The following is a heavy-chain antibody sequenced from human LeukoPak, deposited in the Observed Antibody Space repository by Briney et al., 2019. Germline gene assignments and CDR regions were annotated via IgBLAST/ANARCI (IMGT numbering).Heavy chain of an antibody. D-gene: IGHD1-26*01. CDR2: INHSGST. V-gene: IGHV4-34*01. CDR1: GFTFSSYS. CDR3: ARYSGSYYVGEFDY. J-gene: IGHJ4*02. Sequence: PGGSLRLSCAASGFTFSSYSMNWVRQPPGKGLEWIGEINHSGSTNYNPSLKSRVTISVDTSKNQFSLKLSSVTAADTAVYYCARYSGSYYVGEFDYWGQGTLATVSS.